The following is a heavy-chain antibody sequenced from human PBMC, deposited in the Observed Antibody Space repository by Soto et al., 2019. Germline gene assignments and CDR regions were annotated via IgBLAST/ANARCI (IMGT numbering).Heavy chain of an antibody. V-gene: IGHV4-34*01. Sequence: SETLSLTCAVYGGSFSGYYWSWIRQPPGKGLEWIGEINHSGSTNYNPSLKSRVTISVDTSKNQSSLKLSSVTAADTAVYYCARGRGVTAPYYYYGMDVWGQGTTVTVSS. CDR2: INHSGST. J-gene: IGHJ6*02. D-gene: IGHD2-21*02. CDR3: ARGRGVTAPYYYYGMDV. CDR1: GGSFSGYY.